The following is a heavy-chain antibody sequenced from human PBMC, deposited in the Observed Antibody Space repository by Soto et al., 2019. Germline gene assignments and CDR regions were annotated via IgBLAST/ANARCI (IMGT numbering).Heavy chain of an antibody. CDR3: ARIACSSTSCPEDY. J-gene: IGHJ4*02. D-gene: IGHD2-2*01. CDR1: GFTFSDYY. CDR2: LSSSGVTR. Sequence: PVGSLRLSCAASGFTFSDYYMSWIRQAPGKGLEWVSYLSSSGVTRYYADSVRGRFTISRDNAKNSLFLQMNSLRAEDTAVYYCARIACSSTSCPEDYWGQGTLVTVSS. V-gene: IGHV3-11*01.